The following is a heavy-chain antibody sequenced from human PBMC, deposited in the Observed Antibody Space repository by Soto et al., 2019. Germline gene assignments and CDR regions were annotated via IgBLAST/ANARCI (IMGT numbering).Heavy chain of an antibody. V-gene: IGHV3-30*18. CDR1: GFTFSSYG. D-gene: IGHD6-13*01. CDR2: ISYDGSNK. CDR3: AKDLNLDQRLVLFVDY. Sequence: QVQLVESGGGVVQPGRSLRLSCAASGFTFSSYGMHWVRQAPGKGLEWVAVISYDGSNKYYADSVKGRFTISRDNSKNTLYLQMNSLRAEDTAVYYCAKDLNLDQRLVLFVDYWGQGTLVTVSA. J-gene: IGHJ4*02.